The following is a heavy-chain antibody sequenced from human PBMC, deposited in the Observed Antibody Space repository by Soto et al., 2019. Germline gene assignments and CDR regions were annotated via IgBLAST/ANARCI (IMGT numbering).Heavy chain of an antibody. CDR1: GFTFSSYE. V-gene: IGHV3-48*03. D-gene: IGHD5-12*01. CDR2: ISSSGSTI. Sequence: GGSLRLSCAASGFTFSSYEMNWVRQAPGKGLEWVSYISSSGSTIYYADSVKGRFTISRDNAKNSLYLQMNSLGAEDTAVYYCARVWLQWDAFDIWGQGTMVTVSS. J-gene: IGHJ3*02. CDR3: ARVWLQWDAFDI.